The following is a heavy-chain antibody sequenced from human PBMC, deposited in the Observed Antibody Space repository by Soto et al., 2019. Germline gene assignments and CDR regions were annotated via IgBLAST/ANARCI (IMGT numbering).Heavy chain of an antibody. Sequence: ASVKVSCKVSGYTLTELSMPWVRQAPGKGHEWMGGFDPEDGETIYAQKFQGRVTMTEDTSTDTAYMELSSLRSEDTAVYYCATGLIPYYYDSSGYPVDYWGQGTLVTVSS. CDR3: ATGLIPYYYDSSGYPVDY. V-gene: IGHV1-24*01. D-gene: IGHD3-22*01. CDR2: FDPEDGET. CDR1: GYTLTELS. J-gene: IGHJ4*02.